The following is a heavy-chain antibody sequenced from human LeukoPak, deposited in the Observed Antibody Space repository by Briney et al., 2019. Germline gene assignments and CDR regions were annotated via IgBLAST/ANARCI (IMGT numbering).Heavy chain of an antibody. J-gene: IGHJ4*02. CDR1: GFSVSKSV. V-gene: IGHV3-30*03. CDR2: TSYEGNGT. Sequence: GTSLRLSCAASGFSVSKSVMYWLRQAPGMGLDWVAATSYEGNGTFYAGSVKGRFTMSRDNANNMVYLQMNSLRQEDTALYYCASEVEALLDHWGQGTLVTVSS. D-gene: IGHD2-15*01. CDR3: ASEVEALLDH.